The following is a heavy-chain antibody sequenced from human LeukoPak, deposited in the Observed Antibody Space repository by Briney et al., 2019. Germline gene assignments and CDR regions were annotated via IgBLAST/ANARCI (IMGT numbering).Heavy chain of an antibody. D-gene: IGHD1-14*01. CDR1: GFTFSNYW. CDR2: IKQDGTEK. V-gene: IGHV3-7*02. Sequence: GGSLRLSCAASGFTFSNYWVTWVRQAPGKGLEWVANIKQDGTEKYYVDSVKGRFTISRDNAKNTLYLQMNSLRAEDTAVYYCARHSYRNNYYYGMDVWGQGTTVTVSS. CDR3: ARHSYRNNYYYGMDV. J-gene: IGHJ6*02.